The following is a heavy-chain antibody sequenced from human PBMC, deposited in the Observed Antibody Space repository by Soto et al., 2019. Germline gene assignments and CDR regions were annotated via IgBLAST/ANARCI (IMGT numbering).Heavy chain of an antibody. D-gene: IGHD5-12*01. CDR3: EGSWT. J-gene: IGHJ3*01. CDR2: ISGSSDRT. CDR1: GFTIRNYA. Sequence: EVQVLESGGDLVQPGGSLRLSCAASGFTIRNYAMSWVRQAPGKALEWVSGISGSSDRTYYADSVKGRFTISKDTSSNTLYLQINSLRVEDTAVYHCEGSWTWGQGTMVTVSS. V-gene: IGHV3-23*01.